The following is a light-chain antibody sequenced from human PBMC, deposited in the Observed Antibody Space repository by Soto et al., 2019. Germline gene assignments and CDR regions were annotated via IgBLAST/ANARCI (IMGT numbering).Light chain of an antibody. CDR1: QSVSSSY. V-gene: IGKV3-20*01. CDR2: GAS. Sequence: EIVMTQSPATLSVSPGGRATLSCRASQSVSSSYLAWYQQKPGQAPRLLIYGASSRATGIPDRFSGSGSGTDFTLTISRLEPEDFAVYYCQQYGSSPQTFGQGTKVDTK. CDR3: QQYGSSPQT. J-gene: IGKJ1*01.